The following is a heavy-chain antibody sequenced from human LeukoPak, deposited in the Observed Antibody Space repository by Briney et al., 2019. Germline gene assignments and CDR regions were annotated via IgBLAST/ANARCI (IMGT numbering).Heavy chain of an antibody. CDR2: INHSGST. V-gene: IGHV4-34*01. Sequence: SETLSLTCAVSGGAFSGYFWSWIRQPPGKGLEWIGEINHSGSTKYDPSLKSRVTISVDTSKNQFSLNLRSVTAADTSVYYCARGYCRGGSCQVFDYWGQGTLVTVSS. CDR1: GGAFSGYF. CDR3: ARGYCRGGSCQVFDY. D-gene: IGHD2-15*01. J-gene: IGHJ4*02.